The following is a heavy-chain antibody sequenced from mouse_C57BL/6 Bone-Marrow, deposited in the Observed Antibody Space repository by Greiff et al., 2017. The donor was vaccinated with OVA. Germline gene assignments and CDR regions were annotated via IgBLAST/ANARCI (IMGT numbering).Heavy chain of an antibody. CDR3: AREGDDGYYYFDY. CDR1: GFTFSDYG. V-gene: IGHV5-15*01. Sequence: EVQLVESGGGLVQPGGSLKLSCAASGFTFSDYGMAWVRQAPRKGPEWVAFISNLAYSIYYADTVTGRFTISRENAKNTLYLERSSLRSEDTAMYYCAREGDDGYYYFDYWGQGTTLTVSS. J-gene: IGHJ2*01. D-gene: IGHD2-3*01. CDR2: ISNLAYSI.